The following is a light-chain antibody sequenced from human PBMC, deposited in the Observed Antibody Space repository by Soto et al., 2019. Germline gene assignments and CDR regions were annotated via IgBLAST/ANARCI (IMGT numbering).Light chain of an antibody. Sequence: QSALTQPASVSGSPGQSITISCTGTSSEVGRYNLVSWYQQHPGKAPKLIIYEDIERPSGVSSRFSGSKSGNTASLTISGLQTEDEAHYYCCSYAGGTSVVFGGGTKLTVL. CDR1: SSEVGRYNL. J-gene: IGLJ2*01. CDR2: EDI. V-gene: IGLV2-23*02. CDR3: CSYAGGTSVV.